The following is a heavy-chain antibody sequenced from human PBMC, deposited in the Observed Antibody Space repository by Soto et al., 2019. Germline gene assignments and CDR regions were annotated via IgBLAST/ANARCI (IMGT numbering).Heavy chain of an antibody. CDR3: ARGIGGWFGLAYYYGMDV. V-gene: IGHV1-18*01. D-gene: IGHD3-10*01. J-gene: IGHJ6*02. CDR2: ISPYNGNT. CDR1: GYTFTIYG. Sequence: ASVKVSCKASGYTFTIYGISWVRQAPGQGLEWMGWISPYNGNTNYAQKLQGRVTMTTDTSTSTAYMDLRSLRSDDTAVYYCARGIGGWFGLAYYYGMDVWGQGTTVTVSS.